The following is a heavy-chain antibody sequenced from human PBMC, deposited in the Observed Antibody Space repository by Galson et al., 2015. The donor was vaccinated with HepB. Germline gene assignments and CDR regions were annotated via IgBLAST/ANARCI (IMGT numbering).Heavy chain of an antibody. V-gene: IGHV3-21*01. CDR2: ISSTSDYI. Sequence: SLRLSCAASGFTFSSYNMNWVRQAPGKGLEWVSSISSTSDYIYYADSIKGRFTISRDNAKNSLYLQMNSLRAEDTAVYYCARDWGKAVADTWWFDPWGQGTLVTVSP. J-gene: IGHJ5*02. CDR1: GFTFSSYN. CDR3: ARDWGKAVADTWWFDP. D-gene: IGHD6-19*01.